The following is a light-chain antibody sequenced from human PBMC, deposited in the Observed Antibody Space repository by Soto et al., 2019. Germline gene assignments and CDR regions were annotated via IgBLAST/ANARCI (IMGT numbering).Light chain of an antibody. J-gene: IGLJ3*02. V-gene: IGLV2-8*01. CDR1: SSDVGAYNY. Sequence: QSVLTQPPSASGSPGQSVTISCTGTSSDVGAYNYVSWYQQHAGKAPKLVIYEVTKRPSGVPDRFSGSKSANTASLTVSALQAADEADYYCSSFASSNTWVFGGGTKLTVL. CDR3: SSFASSNTWV. CDR2: EVT.